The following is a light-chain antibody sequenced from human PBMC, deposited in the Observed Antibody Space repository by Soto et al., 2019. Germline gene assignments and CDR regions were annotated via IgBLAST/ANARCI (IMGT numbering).Light chain of an antibody. CDR2: EVS. Sequence: QSALTQPPSASGSPGQSVTISCTGTSSDVGGYNYVSWYQQHPGKAPKLMIYEVSKRPSGVPDRFSGSKSGTSASLAISGLRSEDEADYYCAAWDDSLMRVFGGGTKLTVL. CDR3: AAWDDSLMRV. J-gene: IGLJ3*02. V-gene: IGLV2-8*01. CDR1: SSDVGGYNY.